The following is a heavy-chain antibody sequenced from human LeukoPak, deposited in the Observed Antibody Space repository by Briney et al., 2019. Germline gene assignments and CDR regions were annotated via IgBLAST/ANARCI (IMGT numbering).Heavy chain of an antibody. CDR1: GFTFSSYS. J-gene: IGHJ6*03. V-gene: IGHV3-21*01. CDR3: ARGGPAFGGGVYYYYQMDV. CDR2: ISTSSSYI. D-gene: IGHD3-10*01. Sequence: PGGSLRLSCAASGFTFSSYSMSWVRQAPGKGLEWVSSISTSSSYIYYADSVKGRFTISRDNAKNSLYLQMNSLRAEDTAVYYCARGGPAFGGGVYYYYQMDVLGKETTVTISS.